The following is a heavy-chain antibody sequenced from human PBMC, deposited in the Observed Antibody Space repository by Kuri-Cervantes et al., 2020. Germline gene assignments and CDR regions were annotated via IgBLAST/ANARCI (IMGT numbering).Heavy chain of an antibody. V-gene: IGHV3-20*04. Sequence: GGSLRLSCTASGFTFYNYGMSWVRQVPGMGLEWVSGITWNSDSTTYVDSVKGRFTISRDNAKNSPYLQMNSLRVEDTAVYYCARGRVGAAVFDYWGQGTLVTVSS. J-gene: IGHJ4*02. CDR3: ARGRVGAAVFDY. CDR1: GFTFYNYG. D-gene: IGHD1-26*01. CDR2: ITWNSDST.